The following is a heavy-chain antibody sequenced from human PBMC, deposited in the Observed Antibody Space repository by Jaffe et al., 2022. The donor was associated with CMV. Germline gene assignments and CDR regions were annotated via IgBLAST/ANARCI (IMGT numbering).Heavy chain of an antibody. CDR2: ISGSGDST. Sequence: EVQLLESGGGLVQPGGSLRLSCAASGFTFSSYAMSWVRQAPGKGLECVSTISGSGDSTYHAESVKGRFTISRDNSKNTLYMQMNSLRAEDTAVYYCAKDLRGHSNYRDYGMDVWGQGTTVTVSS. CDR3: AKDLRGHSNYRDYGMDV. V-gene: IGHV3-23*01. CDR1: GFTFSSYA. D-gene: IGHD4-4*01. J-gene: IGHJ6*02.